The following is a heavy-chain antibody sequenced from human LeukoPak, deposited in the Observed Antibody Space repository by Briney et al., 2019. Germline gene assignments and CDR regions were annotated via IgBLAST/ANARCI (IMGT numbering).Heavy chain of an antibody. V-gene: IGHV4-34*01. CDR1: GGSFSGYY. CDR3: ARGATPTVTTFDY. D-gene: IGHD4-11*01. CDR2: INHSRST. J-gene: IGHJ4*02. Sequence: SETLSLTCAVYGGSFSGYYWSWIRQPPGKGLEWIGEINHSRSTNYNPSLKSRVTISVDTSKNQFSLKLSSVTAADTAVYYCARGATPTVTTFDYWGQGTLVTVSS.